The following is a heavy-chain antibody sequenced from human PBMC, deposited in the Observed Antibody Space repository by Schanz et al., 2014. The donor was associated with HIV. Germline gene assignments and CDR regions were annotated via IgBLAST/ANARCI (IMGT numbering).Heavy chain of an antibody. CDR3: ARLSPSGSFDY. CDR2: MNPNSGHT. J-gene: IGHJ4*02. V-gene: IGHV1-8*02. Sequence: QVQLVQSGAEVKKPGSSVKVSCKASGGIFSYHAINWVRQAPGQGLEWMGWMNPNSGHTGYAQKFQGRVTMTRDTSKSTAYMDLSSLRSEDTAVYYCARLSPSGSFDYWGQGTLVIVSS. CDR1: GGIFSYHA. D-gene: IGHD1-26*01.